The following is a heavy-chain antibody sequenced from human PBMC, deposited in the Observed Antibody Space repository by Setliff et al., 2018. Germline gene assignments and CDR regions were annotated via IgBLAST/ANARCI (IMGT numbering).Heavy chain of an antibody. J-gene: IGHJ6*02. CDR2: FSSSGSI. Sequence: PGGSLRLSCAASGFTFSSHTMNWVRRGPGKGLEWVAYFSSSGSISYATSVKGRFTISRDNAKNSLYLQMNSLRAEDTALYYCARDGVFYAMDVWGHGTTVTV. V-gene: IGHV3-48*03. D-gene: IGHD3-10*01. CDR3: ARDGVFYAMDV. CDR1: GFTFSSHT.